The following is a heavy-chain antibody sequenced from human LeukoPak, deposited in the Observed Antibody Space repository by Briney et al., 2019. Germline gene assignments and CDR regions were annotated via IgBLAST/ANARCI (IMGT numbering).Heavy chain of an antibody. V-gene: IGHV3-30*18. CDR3: AKDIVATNPYYYYGMDV. D-gene: IGHD5-12*01. Sequence: GGSLRLSCAASGFTLSSYGMHWVRQAPGKGLEWVAVISYDGFNKYYADSVKGRFTISRDNSKNTLYLQMNSLRAEDTAVYYCAKDIVATNPYYYYGMDVWGQGPRSPSP. CDR2: ISYDGFNK. CDR1: GFTLSSYG. J-gene: IGHJ6*02.